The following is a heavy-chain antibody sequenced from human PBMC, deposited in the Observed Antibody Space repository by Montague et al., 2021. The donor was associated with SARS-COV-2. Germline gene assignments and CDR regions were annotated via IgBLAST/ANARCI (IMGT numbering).Heavy chain of an antibody. V-gene: IGHV4-59*08. J-gene: IGHJ3*02. CDR2: IYYSGST. Sequence: SETLSLTCTVSGGSISSYYWSWIRQPPGKGLEWIGYIYYSGSTNYNPSLKSRVTISVDTSKNQFSLKLSSVTAADTAVYYCAGSPPGIAAAGTVAAFDIWGQGTMVTVSS. CDR1: GGSISSYY. D-gene: IGHD6-13*01. CDR3: AGSPPGIAAAGTVAAFDI.